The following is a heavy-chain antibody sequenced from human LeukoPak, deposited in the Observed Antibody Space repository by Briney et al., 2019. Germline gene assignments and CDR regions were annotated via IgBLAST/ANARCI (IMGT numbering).Heavy chain of an antibody. CDR2: IRSKAYGGTT. V-gene: IGHV3-49*03. Sequence: GGSLRLSCTASGFTFGDYAMSWFRQAPGKGLEWVGFIRSKAYGGTTEYAASVKGRFTISRDDSKSIAYLQMNSLKTEDTAVYYCTRVVGNSYLRDGDWFDPWGQGTLVTVSS. J-gene: IGHJ5*02. D-gene: IGHD5-18*01. CDR1: GFTFGDYA. CDR3: TRVVGNSYLRDGDWFDP.